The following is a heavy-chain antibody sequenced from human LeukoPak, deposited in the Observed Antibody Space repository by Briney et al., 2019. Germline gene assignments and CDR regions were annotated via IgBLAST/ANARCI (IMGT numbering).Heavy chain of an antibody. CDR2: IYNSGRT. CDR3: ARRRTTGLSGDMDV. J-gene: IGHJ6*03. Sequence: PSETLSLTCSVSGGSTSSYYWTWIRQPPGKGLEWIGDIYNSGRTNYNSSLESRVTISVGTSKKQFSLRLSSVTAADTAVYYCARRRTTGLSGDMDVWGKGTTITVSS. D-gene: IGHD2-2*01. CDR1: GGSTSSYY. V-gene: IGHV4-59*08.